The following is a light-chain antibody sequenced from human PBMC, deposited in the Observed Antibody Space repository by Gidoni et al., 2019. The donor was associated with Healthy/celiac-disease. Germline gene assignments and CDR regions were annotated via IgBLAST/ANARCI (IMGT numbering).Light chain of an antibody. Sequence: SYELTQPPSASVSPGQTASITCPGDKLGDKYACWYQQKTGQSPVLVIYQDSKRPSGTPERFSGSNSGNTATLTISGTQAMDEADYYCQAWDSSTAVFGGGTKLTVL. CDR1: KLGDKY. CDR2: QDS. J-gene: IGLJ2*01. V-gene: IGLV3-1*01. CDR3: QAWDSSTAV.